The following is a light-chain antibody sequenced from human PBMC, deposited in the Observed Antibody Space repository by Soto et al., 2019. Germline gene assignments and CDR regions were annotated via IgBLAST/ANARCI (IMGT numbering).Light chain of an antibody. J-gene: IGKJ2*01. V-gene: IGKV4-1*01. CDR3: HQYYSTPHT. CDR1: QNVLYSSDNKDY. Sequence: DIVMTQSPDSLAVSLGERATINCKSSQNVLYSSDNKDYLAWYQQKPGQPPKLLIYWASIRESGVPDRFSGSGSGTDFTLTISSLPDEDVAVYYCHQYYSTPHTFGQGTKLEIK. CDR2: WAS.